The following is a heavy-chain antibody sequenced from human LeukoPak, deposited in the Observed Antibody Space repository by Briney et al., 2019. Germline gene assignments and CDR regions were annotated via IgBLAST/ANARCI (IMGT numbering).Heavy chain of an antibody. Sequence: GGSLRLSCAASGFTFSSYGMNWVRQAPGKGLEWVSTISGSGGSTYYADSVKGRFTISRDNSKNTLYLQMNGLRAEDTAVYYCAKHRPRSGSHDGFDIWGQGTMVTVSS. J-gene: IGHJ3*02. D-gene: IGHD1-26*01. CDR1: GFTFSSYG. V-gene: IGHV3-23*01. CDR3: AKHRPRSGSHDGFDI. CDR2: ISGSGGST.